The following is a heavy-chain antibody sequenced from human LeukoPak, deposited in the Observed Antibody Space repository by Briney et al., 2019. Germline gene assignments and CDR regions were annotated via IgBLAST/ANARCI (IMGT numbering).Heavy chain of an antibody. J-gene: IGHJ4*02. D-gene: IGHD6-13*01. V-gene: IGHV3-23*01. CDR2: VSGSGGST. CDR3: TKDLQGSSQPTLGYFDY. Sequence: QPGGSLRLSCAASGFTFSSYAMSWVRQAPGKGLEWVSAVSGSGGSTYYADSVKGRFTISRDNSKNTLFLQMNSLRAEDTAVYYCTKDLQGSSQPTLGYFDYWGRGTLVTVSS. CDR1: GFTFSSYA.